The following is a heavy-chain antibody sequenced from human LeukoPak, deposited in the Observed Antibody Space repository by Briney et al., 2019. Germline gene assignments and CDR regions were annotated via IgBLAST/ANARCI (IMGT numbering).Heavy chain of an antibody. CDR1: GGTFSSYA. Sequence: ASVKVSCKASGGTFSSYAISWVRQAPGQGLEWMGRIIPIFGTANYAQKFQGRVTITTDESTSTAYMELSSLRSGDTAVYYCARTDPGGSSSDYWGQGTLVTVSS. J-gene: IGHJ4*02. CDR3: ARTDPGGSSSDY. CDR2: IIPIFGTA. V-gene: IGHV1-69*05. D-gene: IGHD5-12*01.